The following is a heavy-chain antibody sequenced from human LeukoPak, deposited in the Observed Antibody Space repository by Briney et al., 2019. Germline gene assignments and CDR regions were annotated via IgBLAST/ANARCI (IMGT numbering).Heavy chain of an antibody. Sequence: GGSLRLSCAASGFTFSSYAMSWVRQAPGKGLEWVSTIRGSGGGTYYADSVKGRFTISRDNSKNTLYLQMNSLRDEDTALYYCAKAGIGVVSYFDYWGQGTLVTVSS. CDR2: IRGSGGGT. V-gene: IGHV3-23*01. CDR3: AKAGIGVVSYFDY. CDR1: GFTFSSYA. D-gene: IGHD6-19*01. J-gene: IGHJ4*02.